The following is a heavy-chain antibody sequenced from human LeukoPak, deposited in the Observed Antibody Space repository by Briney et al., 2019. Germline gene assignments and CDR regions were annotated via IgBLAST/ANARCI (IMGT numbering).Heavy chain of an antibody. J-gene: IGHJ4*02. CDR1: GGSFSGYY. Sequence: PSETLSLTCAVYGGSFSGYYWSWIRQPPGKGLEWIGEINHSGSTNYNPSLKSRVTISVDTSKNQFSLKLSSVTAADTAVYYCAGGSGSSWYVWGQGTLVTVSS. CDR3: AGGSGSSWYV. CDR2: INHSGST. D-gene: IGHD6-13*01. V-gene: IGHV4-34*01.